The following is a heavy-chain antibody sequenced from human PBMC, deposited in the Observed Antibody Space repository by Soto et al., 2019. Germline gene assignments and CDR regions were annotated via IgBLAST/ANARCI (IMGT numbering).Heavy chain of an antibody. V-gene: IGHV4-59*01. CDR3: AKYRRTEAEGYTLDY. CDR1: GDSISNYY. D-gene: IGHD6-13*01. CDR2: IYYTGST. J-gene: IGHJ4*02. Sequence: PSETLSLTCTVCGDSISNYYWSWIRQPPGKRLEWIGYIYYTGSTIYNPSLESRVIMSVDTSKNQFSLKVNSVNAADTAVYYCAKYRRTEAEGYTLDYWGRGTLVTVSS.